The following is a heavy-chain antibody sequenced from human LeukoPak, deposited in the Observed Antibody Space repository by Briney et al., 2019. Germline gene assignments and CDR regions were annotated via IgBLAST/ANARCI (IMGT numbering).Heavy chain of an antibody. Sequence: SETLSLTCAVYGGSFSGYYWSWIRQPPGKGLEWIGEINHSGSTNYNPSLKGRVTISVDTSKNQFSLKLSSVTAADTAVYYCARTNYYGSGSYYRYFDYWGQGTLVTVSS. CDR3: ARTNYYGSGSYYRYFDY. J-gene: IGHJ4*02. D-gene: IGHD3-10*01. V-gene: IGHV4-34*01. CDR2: INHSGST. CDR1: GGSFSGYY.